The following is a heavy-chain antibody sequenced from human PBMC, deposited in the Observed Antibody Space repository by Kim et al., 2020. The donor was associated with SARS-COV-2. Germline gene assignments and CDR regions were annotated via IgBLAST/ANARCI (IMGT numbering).Heavy chain of an antibody. Sequence: SETLSLTCTVSGGSISSYYWSWIRQPPGKGLEWIGYIYYSGSTNYNPSLKSRVTISVDTSKNQFSLKLSSVTAADTAVYYCARAGLDYGDYSENYYYYGMDVWGQGTTVTVSS. CDR1: GGSISSYY. CDR2: IYYSGST. D-gene: IGHD4-17*01. CDR3: ARAGLDYGDYSENYYYYGMDV. J-gene: IGHJ6*02. V-gene: IGHV4-59*13.